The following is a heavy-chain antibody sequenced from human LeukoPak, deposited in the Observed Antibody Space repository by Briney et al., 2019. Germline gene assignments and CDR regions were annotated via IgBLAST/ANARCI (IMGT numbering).Heavy chain of an antibody. J-gene: IGHJ4*02. Sequence: PGRSLRLSCAASGFTFSSYAMHWVRQAPGKGLEWVAVVSYDGSIKYYADSVKGRFTISRDNSKNTLSLQMNSLRAEDTAVYYCAKGYYDSSGYWEPPYYFDYWGQGTLVTVSS. V-gene: IGHV3-30*04. CDR1: GFTFSSYA. CDR2: VSYDGSIK. D-gene: IGHD3-22*01. CDR3: AKGYYDSSGYWEPPYYFDY.